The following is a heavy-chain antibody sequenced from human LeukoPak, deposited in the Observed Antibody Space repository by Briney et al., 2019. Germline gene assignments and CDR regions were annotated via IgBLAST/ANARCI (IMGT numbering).Heavy chain of an antibody. CDR3: ARGGQGDPYDY. V-gene: IGHV1-69*13. J-gene: IGHJ4*02. CDR2: IIPIFGTA. CDR1: GGTFSSYA. D-gene: IGHD3-16*01. Sequence: ASVKVSCKASGGTFSSYAISWVRQAPGQGLEWMGGIIPIFGTANYAQKFQGRVTITADESTSTAYMELRSLRSDDTAVYYCARGGQGDPYDYWGQGTLVTVSS.